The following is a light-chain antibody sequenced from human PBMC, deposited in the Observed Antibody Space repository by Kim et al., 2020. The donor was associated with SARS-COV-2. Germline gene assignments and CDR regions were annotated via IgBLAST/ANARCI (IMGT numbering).Light chain of an antibody. V-gene: IGKV1-5*03. CDR3: QQCISHPRT. Sequence: DIQMTQSPSTLSASIGDRVTITCRASQSLNSWLAWYQQKPGKAPKLLIYQASSLESGVPSRFSGSGSGTEFTLTISSLQSDDLATYYCQQCISHPRTFGQGTKVDIK. CDR1: QSLNSW. CDR2: QAS. J-gene: IGKJ1*01.